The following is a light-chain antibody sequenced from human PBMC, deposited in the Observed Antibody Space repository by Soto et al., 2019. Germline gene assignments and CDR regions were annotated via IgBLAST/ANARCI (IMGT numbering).Light chain of an antibody. CDR2: AAS. V-gene: IGKV1-39*01. CDR1: QNIDTY. J-gene: IGKJ1*01. Sequence: DIQMTQSPSSLSASVGDRVTITCRASQNIDTYLNWYQQKSGKAPHLLIYAASTLQSGVPSRFSGSGSGTDFTLKISRVEAEDVGVYYCMQTLQTRTFGQGTKV. CDR3: MQTLQTRT.